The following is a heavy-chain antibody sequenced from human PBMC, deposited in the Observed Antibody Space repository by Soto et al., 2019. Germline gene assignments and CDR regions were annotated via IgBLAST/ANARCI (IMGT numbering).Heavy chain of an antibody. D-gene: IGHD3-10*01. V-gene: IGHV1-69*01. CDR2: FIPIFVSA. CDR1: GGTVSSYA. J-gene: IGHJ4*02. CDR3: ARDVSSDTTGFRGYDL. Sequence: QLHLVQSGAEVKKAGSSVKVSCKASGGTVSSYAITWVRQAPGKGLEWMGVFIPIFVSAHYAPKFQGRITITADESTSTAYMELSGLTSEDTAIYYCARDVSSDTTGFRGYDLWGQETQVTVSS.